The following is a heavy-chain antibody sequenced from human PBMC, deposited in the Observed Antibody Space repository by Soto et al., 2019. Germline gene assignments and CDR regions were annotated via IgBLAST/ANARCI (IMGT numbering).Heavy chain of an antibody. J-gene: IGHJ4*02. CDR1: GFTFSSYG. Sequence: GGSLRLSCAASGFTFSSYGMHWVRQAPGKGLEWVAVIWYDGSNKYYADSVKGRFTISRDNSKNTLYLQMNSLRAEDTAVYYCARESRPIAGAGTSAVLGNGGQGALLAVSS. V-gene: IGHV3-33*01. CDR2: IWYDGSNK. CDR3: ARESRPIAGAGTSAVLGN. D-gene: IGHD6-19*01.